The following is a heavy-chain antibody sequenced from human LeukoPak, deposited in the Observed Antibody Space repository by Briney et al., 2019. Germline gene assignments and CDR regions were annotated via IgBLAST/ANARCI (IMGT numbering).Heavy chain of an antibody. CDR3: AKDHDDFWSGYSNYFDY. Sequence: GGSLRLSCAASGFTFSSYGMHWVRQAPGKGLEWVTFIRYDGSNKYYADSVKGRFTISRDNSKNTLYLQMNSLRAEDTAVYYCAKDHDDFWSGYSNYFDYWGQGTLVTVSS. CDR1: GFTFSSYG. V-gene: IGHV3-30*02. D-gene: IGHD3-3*01. CDR2: IRYDGSNK. J-gene: IGHJ4*02.